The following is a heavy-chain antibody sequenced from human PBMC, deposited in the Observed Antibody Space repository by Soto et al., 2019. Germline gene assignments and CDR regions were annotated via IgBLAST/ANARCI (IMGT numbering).Heavy chain of an antibody. V-gene: IGHV4-39*01. Sequence: SETLSLTCTVSGGSISSGSYYWGWIRQPPGKGLEWIGSIHDSEKTYYNPSLKSRVTMSVDTSKTQFSLRLRSVTAADTAVYYCARHRITMLAVGHYFDYWGQGTLVTVS. D-gene: IGHD3-22*01. CDR2: IHDSEKT. J-gene: IGHJ4*02. CDR3: ARHRITMLAVGHYFDY. CDR1: GGSISSGSYY.